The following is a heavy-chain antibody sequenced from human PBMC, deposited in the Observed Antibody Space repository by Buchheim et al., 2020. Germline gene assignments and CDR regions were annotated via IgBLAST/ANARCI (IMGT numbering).Heavy chain of an antibody. CDR1: GGSFSGYY. V-gene: IGHV4-34*01. CDR3: ARVGGRYYYDSSGYDYFDY. J-gene: IGHJ4*02. Sequence: QVQLQESGPGLVKPSETLSLTCAVYGGSFSGYYWSWIRQPPGKGLEWIGEINHSGSTNYNPSLKSRVTISVDTSKNKFSLKLSSVTAADTAVYYCARVGGRYYYDSSGYDYFDYWGQGTL. D-gene: IGHD3-22*01. CDR2: INHSGST.